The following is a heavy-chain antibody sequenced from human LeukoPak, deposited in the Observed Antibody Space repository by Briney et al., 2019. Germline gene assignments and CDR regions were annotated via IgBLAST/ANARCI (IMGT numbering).Heavy chain of an antibody. D-gene: IGHD3-10*01. CDR2: ISSSSSTI. Sequence: PGGSLRLSCAASGFTFSSYSMNWVRQAPGKGLEWVSYISSSSSTIYYADSVKGRFTISRDNAKNSLYLQMNSLRAEDTAVYYCAREDTMASFDYWGQGTLVTVSS. CDR3: AREDTMASFDY. J-gene: IGHJ4*02. CDR1: GFTFSSYS. V-gene: IGHV3-48*04.